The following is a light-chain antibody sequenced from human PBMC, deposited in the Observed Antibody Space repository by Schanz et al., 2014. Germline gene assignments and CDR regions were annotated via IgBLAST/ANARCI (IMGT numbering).Light chain of an antibody. J-gene: IGKJ4*01. CDR1: QSVGAN. CDR2: ATS. CDR3: QHYDVPPLT. Sequence: EIVLTQSPATLSVSPGEGVTLSCRASQSVGANLAWYQQKPGQAPRLLIYATSSRATGIPDRFSGAGSGTDFTLTISRLEPEDNAVYHCQHYDVPPLTFGGGTKVESK. V-gene: IGKV3-20*01.